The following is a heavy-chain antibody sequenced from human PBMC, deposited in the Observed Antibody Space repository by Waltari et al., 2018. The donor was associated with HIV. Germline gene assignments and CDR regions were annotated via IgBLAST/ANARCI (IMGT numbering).Heavy chain of an antibody. Sequence: QVQLQESGPSLVRPSETVSLTCTVSGGSVSSGGNFWTWVRQRTGEGLEWIGYLYYRGRPNYNPSLKRRLPYSVDRSKNLISLKLNSWTAADTAVYYCAGGPIGYCSAINCPDYGLDVWGQGTAVTVSS. D-gene: IGHD2-8*02. J-gene: IGHJ6*02. CDR2: LYYRGRP. V-gene: IGHV4-31*03. CDR3: AGGPIGYCSAINCPDYGLDV. CDR1: GGSVSSGGNF.